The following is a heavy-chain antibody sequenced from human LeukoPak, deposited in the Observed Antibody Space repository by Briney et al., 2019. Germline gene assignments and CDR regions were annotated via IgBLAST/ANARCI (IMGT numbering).Heavy chain of an antibody. J-gene: IGHJ4*02. V-gene: IGHV3-30*04. CDR1: GFTFSSYA. D-gene: IGHD5-24*01. Sequence: GGPLRLSCAASGFTFSSYAMHWVRQAPGKGLEWVAVISYDGSNKYYADSVKGRFTISRDNSKNTLYLQMNSLRAEDTAVYYCARDVEMATITFVDYWGQGTLVTVSS. CDR2: ISYDGSNK. CDR3: ARDVEMATITFVDY.